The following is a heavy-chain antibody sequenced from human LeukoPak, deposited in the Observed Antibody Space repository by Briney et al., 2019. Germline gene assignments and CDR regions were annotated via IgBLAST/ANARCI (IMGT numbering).Heavy chain of an antibody. CDR1: GGSLSSGSYY. V-gene: IGHV4-61*02. D-gene: IGHD6-6*01. CDR3: ARQSYSSSSTGFDY. J-gene: IGHJ4*02. Sequence: PSETLSLTCTVSGGSLSSGSYYWSWIRPPAGKGLEWIGRIYASGSANYNPSLKSRVTISVHTSKNQFSLKLSSVTAADTAVYYCARQSYSSSSTGFDYWGQGTLVTVSS. CDR2: IYASGSA.